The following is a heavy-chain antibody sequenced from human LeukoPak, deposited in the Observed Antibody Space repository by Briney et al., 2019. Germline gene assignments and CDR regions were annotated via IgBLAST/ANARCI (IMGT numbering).Heavy chain of an antibody. CDR3: PRITGYNWNYGLDY. Sequence: ASVKVSCKASGGTFSSYAISWVRQAPGQGLEWMGGIIPIFGTANYAQKFQGRVTITTDESTSTAYMELSSLRSEDTAVYYCPRITGYNWNYGLDYWAQGTLVTVSS. V-gene: IGHV1-69*05. J-gene: IGHJ4*02. D-gene: IGHD1-7*01. CDR2: IIPIFGTA. CDR1: GGTFSSYA.